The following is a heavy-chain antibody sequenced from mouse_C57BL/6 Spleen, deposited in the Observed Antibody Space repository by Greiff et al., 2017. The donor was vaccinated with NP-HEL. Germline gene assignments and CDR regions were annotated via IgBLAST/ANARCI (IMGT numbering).Heavy chain of an antibody. CDR2: IYPGDGDT. D-gene: IGHD1-1*01. Sequence: QVQLQQSGAELVKPGASVKISCKASGYAFSSYWMNWVKQRPGKGLEWIGQIYPGDGDTNYNGKFKGKATLTADKSSSTAYMQLSSLTSEDSAAYFCARRGDYYGSSYGGWYFDVWGTGTTVTVSS. CDR1: GYAFSSYW. V-gene: IGHV1-80*01. J-gene: IGHJ1*03. CDR3: ARRGDYYGSSYGGWYFDV.